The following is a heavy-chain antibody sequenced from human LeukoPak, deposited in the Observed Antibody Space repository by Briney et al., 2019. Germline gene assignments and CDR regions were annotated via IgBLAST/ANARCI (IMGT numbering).Heavy chain of an antibody. Sequence: PSETLSLTCTVSGGSISSSSYYWGWIRQPPGKGLEWIGSIYYSGSTYYNPSLKSRVTISVDTSKNQFSLKLSSVTAADTAVYYCASPLWFGEFLQQNDYWGQGTLVTVSS. CDR2: IYYSGST. CDR3: ASPLWFGEFLQQNDY. V-gene: IGHV4-39*01. D-gene: IGHD3-10*01. J-gene: IGHJ4*02. CDR1: GGSISSSSYY.